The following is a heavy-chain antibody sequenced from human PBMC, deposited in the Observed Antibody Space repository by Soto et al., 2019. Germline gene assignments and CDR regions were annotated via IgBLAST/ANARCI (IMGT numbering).Heavy chain of an antibody. CDR3: ARDRYYFDSRPLNWYFDL. J-gene: IGHJ2*01. D-gene: IGHD3-22*01. CDR1: GYTFTSYG. Sequence: GASVKVSCKASGYTFTSYGISWVRQAPGQGLEWMGWISAYNGNTNYAQKLQGRVTMTTDTSTSTAYMELRSLRSDDTAVYYCARDRYYFDSRPLNWYFDLWGRGTLLTVSS. CDR2: ISAYNGNT. V-gene: IGHV1-18*01.